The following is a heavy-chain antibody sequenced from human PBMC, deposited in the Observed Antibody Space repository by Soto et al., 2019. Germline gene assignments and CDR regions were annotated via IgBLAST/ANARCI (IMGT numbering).Heavy chain of an antibody. CDR1: GFTFSNFG. CDR2: ISYDGRSE. Sequence: VQLVESGGGMIQPGKSLRLSCVGSGFTFSNFGMHWVRQAPGKGLEWVGGISYDGRSESYVDSVRGRFTLSRDNSKNTLSLQMISLRPEDTGVYYCAKDLDVVMVLSATRGLDVWGQGTTVTVSS. CDR3: AKDLDVVMVLSATRGLDV. D-gene: IGHD2-15*01. J-gene: IGHJ6*02. V-gene: IGHV3-30*18.